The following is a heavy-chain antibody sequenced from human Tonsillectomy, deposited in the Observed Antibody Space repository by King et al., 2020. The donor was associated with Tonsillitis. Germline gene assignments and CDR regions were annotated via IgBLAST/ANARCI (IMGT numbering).Heavy chain of an antibody. D-gene: IGHD1-26*01. CDR3: ARDPRASYFSQVNAFDI. Sequence: VQLQESGPGLVKPSETLSLTCTLSGYSISSGYYWGWIRQPPGKGLEWIGSIYHSGSTYYNPSLKSRVTISVDTSKNQFSLKLSSVTAADTAVYYCARDPRASYFSQVNAFDIWGQGTMVTVSS. CDR2: IYHSGST. J-gene: IGHJ3*02. CDR1: GYSISSGYY. V-gene: IGHV4-38-2*02.